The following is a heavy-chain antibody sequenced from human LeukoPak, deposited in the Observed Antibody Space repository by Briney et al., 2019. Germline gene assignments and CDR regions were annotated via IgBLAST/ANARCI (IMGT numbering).Heavy chain of an antibody. CDR3: ARGPSPLYGDPDY. V-gene: IGHV1-8*01. CDR1: GYTFTSYD. CDR2: MNPNSANT. D-gene: IGHD4-17*01. Sequence: GASVKVSCKASGYTFTSYDINWVRQATGQGLEWMGWMNPNSANTGYAQKFQGRVTMTRNNSITTAYMELSILRSEDTAVYYCARGPSPLYGDPDYWGQGTLVTVSS. J-gene: IGHJ4*02.